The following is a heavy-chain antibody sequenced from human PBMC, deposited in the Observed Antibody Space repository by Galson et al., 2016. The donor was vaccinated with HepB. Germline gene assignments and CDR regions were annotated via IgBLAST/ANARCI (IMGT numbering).Heavy chain of an antibody. CDR2: ISLYTGNI. V-gene: IGHV1-18*04. J-gene: IGHJ4*01. Sequence: SVKVSCKASGYTFTNYILSWVRQAPGQGLEWMGRISLYTGNINSAQAFQGRVTMTADTSTNTAYMELRSLRSDDTAMYYCAREKDWDSILTGLRAGELHYWGHGTLVTVSS. D-gene: IGHD3-9*01. CDR1: GYTFTNYI. CDR3: AREKDWDSILTGLRAGELHY.